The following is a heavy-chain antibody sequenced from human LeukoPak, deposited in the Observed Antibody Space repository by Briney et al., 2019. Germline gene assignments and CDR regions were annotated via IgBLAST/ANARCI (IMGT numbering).Heavy chain of an antibody. J-gene: IGHJ3*02. V-gene: IGHV1-18*01. D-gene: IGHD3-22*01. CDR1: GYTFTNYG. CDR3: ARSYYDSSGYPNAFDI. Sequence: ASVKVSCKASGYTFTNYGINWVRQAPGQGLEWMGWISTYNGDTNYAQKVQGRVTMTTDTSTSTAYMELRSLRSDDTAVYYCARSYYDSSGYPNAFDIWGQGTMVTVSS. CDR2: ISTYNGDT.